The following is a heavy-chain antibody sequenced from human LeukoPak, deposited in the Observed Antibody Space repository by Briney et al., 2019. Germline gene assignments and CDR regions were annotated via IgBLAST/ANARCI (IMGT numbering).Heavy chain of an antibody. CDR2: IRYDGSDV. CDR1: GFTFSSYG. J-gene: IGHJ4*02. D-gene: IGHD2-15*01. V-gene: IGHV3-30*02. CDR3: ARDLVVAAKVGTNFDY. Sequence: PGGSLRLSCAASGFTFSSYGMHWVRQAPGKGLEWVAFIRYDGSDVNYADSVKGRFTISRDNSKNTLYLQMNSLRAEDTAVYYCARDLVVAAKVGTNFDYWGQGTLVTVSS.